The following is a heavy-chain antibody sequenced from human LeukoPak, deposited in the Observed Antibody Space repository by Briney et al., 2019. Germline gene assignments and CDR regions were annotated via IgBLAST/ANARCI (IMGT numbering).Heavy chain of an antibody. V-gene: IGHV4-39*01. Sequence: SETLSLTCTVSGGSISSSSYYWGWIRQPPGKGLEWIGSIYYSGGTYYNPSLKSRVTISVDTSKNQFSLKLSSVTAADTAVYYCARRAYCGGDCYLGHWFDPWGQGTLVTVSS. CDR3: ARRAYCGGDCYLGHWFDP. J-gene: IGHJ5*02. D-gene: IGHD2-21*01. CDR1: GGSISSSSYY. CDR2: IYYSGGT.